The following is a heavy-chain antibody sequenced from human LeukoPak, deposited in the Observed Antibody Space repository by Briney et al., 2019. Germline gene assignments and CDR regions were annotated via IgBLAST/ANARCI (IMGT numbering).Heavy chain of an antibody. Sequence: GGSLRLSCAASGFTFSSNWMHWVRQGPGKGLVWVSRINSDGSSTTYADSVKGRFTISRDNAKNTVYLQMNSLRADETAVYYCGSSTVWYYYYYMDVWGKGTTVTVSS. D-gene: IGHD5/OR15-5a*01. J-gene: IGHJ6*03. V-gene: IGHV3-74*03. CDR1: GFTFSSNW. CDR2: INSDGSST. CDR3: GSSTVWYYYYYMDV.